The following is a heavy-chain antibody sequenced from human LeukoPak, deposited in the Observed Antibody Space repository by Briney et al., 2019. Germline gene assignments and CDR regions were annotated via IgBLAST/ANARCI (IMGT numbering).Heavy chain of an antibody. Sequence: GGSLRLSCAASGFTFSTYWMHWVRQVPGKGLVWVSRIKSDGSSTSYADSVKGRFTISRDNARNTLYLQMNSLRAEDTAIYYRAGSIVAAGDYWGQGTLVTVSS. CDR3: AGSIVAAGDY. CDR1: GFTFSTYW. D-gene: IGHD6-13*01. V-gene: IGHV3-74*01. CDR2: IKSDGSST. J-gene: IGHJ4*02.